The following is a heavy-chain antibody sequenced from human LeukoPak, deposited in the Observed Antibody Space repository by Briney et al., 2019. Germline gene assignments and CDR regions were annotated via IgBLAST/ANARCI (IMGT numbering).Heavy chain of an antibody. CDR2: INPNSGGT. D-gene: IGHD3-22*01. CDR3: ARELYYYDSIRTPHCYMDV. Sequence: ASVKVSCKASGYTFTGYYMHWVRQAPGQGLEWMGWINPNSGGTNYAQKFQGRVTMTRETSISTAYMELSRLRSDDTAVYYCARELYYYDSIRTPHCYMDVWGKGTTGTVSS. V-gene: IGHV1-2*02. J-gene: IGHJ6*03. CDR1: GYTFTGYY.